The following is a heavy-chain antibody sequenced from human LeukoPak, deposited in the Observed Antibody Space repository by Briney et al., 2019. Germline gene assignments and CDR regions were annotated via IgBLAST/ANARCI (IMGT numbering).Heavy chain of an antibody. CDR3: ATGRSCTTCYLPDY. D-gene: IGHD2-2*01. V-gene: IGHV3-23*01. J-gene: IGHJ4*02. CDR2: ISGSGGST. CDR1: GFTFSSYA. Sequence: PGGSLRLSCAASGFTFSSYAMSWVRQAPGKGLEWVSTISGSGGSTYHADSVKGRFTISRDNSKNTLYLQMNSLRAEDTAVYHCATGRSCTTCYLPDYWGQGTLVTVSS.